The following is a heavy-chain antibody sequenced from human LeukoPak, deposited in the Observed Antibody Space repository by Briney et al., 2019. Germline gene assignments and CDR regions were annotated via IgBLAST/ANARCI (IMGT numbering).Heavy chain of an antibody. CDR1: GYIFTNYW. V-gene: IGHV5-51*01. Sequence: GASLQISCEGAGYIFTNYWIGWGRQLPGKGLEWMGIIYPGDSDTRYSPSFQGQVTISADKSISTAYLQWSSLKASDTAMYYCARHPIPYISSSRPGMTYYGMDVWGQGTTVTVSS. D-gene: IGHD6-13*01. CDR3: ARHPIPYISSSRPGMTYYGMDV. J-gene: IGHJ6*02. CDR2: IYPGDSDT.